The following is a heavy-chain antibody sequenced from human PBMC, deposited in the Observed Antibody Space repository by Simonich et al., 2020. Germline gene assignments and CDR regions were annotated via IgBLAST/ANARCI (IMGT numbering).Heavy chain of an antibody. CDR3: ARCGLVNYDILTGYHNWFDP. D-gene: IGHD3-9*01. V-gene: IGHV4-34*01. Sequence: QVQLQQWGAGLLKPSETLSLTCAVYGGSFSGYYWSWIRQPPGKGQGGIGEINHRGSTNYNPSRKSRVTISVDTSKNHFSRKLSSVTAADTAVYYCARCGLVNYDILTGYHNWFDPWGQGTLVTVSS. J-gene: IGHJ5*02. CDR1: GGSFSGYY. CDR2: INHRGST.